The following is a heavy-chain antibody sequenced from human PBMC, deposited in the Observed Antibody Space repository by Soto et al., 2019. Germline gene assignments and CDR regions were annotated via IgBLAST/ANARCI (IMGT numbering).Heavy chain of an antibody. CDR1: GFTFDDYA. V-gene: IGHV3-9*01. J-gene: IGHJ5*02. CDR2: ISWNSGSI. CDR3: ARDPSYSDP. D-gene: IGHD2-15*01. Sequence: EVQLVESGGGLVQPGRSLRLSCAASGFTFDDYAMHWVRQAPGKGLEWVSGISWNSGSIGYVDSVKGRFTISRDNAKNSLYLQMNSLRAEDTALYYCARDPSYSDPWGQGTLVTVSS.